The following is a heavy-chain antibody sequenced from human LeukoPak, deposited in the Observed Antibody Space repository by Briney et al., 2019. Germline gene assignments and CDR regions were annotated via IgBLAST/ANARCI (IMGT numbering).Heavy chain of an antibody. J-gene: IGHJ4*02. D-gene: IGHD6-13*01. CDR1: GGSISSGGYY. CDR3: ARVLAAAGIYYFDY. CDR2: IYYSGST. Sequence: KPSETLSLTCTVSGGSISSGGYYWSWIRQHPGKGLEWIGYIYYSGSTYYNPSIKSRVTISVDTSKNQFSLKLSSVTAADTAVYYCARVLAAAGIYYFDYWGQGTLVTVSS. V-gene: IGHV4-31*03.